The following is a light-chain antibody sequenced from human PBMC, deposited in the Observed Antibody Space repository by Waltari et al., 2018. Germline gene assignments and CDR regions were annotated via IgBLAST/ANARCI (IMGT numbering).Light chain of an antibody. J-gene: IGLJ2*01. CDR2: GNS. V-gene: IGLV1-40*01. CDR3: QSYDSSLNGVV. CDR1: SSNIGAGYD. Sequence: QSVLTQPPSVSGAPGQRVTISCTGSSSNIGAGYDVHWYQQLPGTAPKLLISGNSNRPSGVPDRCSGSKSGTSASLAITGLQAEDEADYYCQSYDSSLNGVVFGGGTKLTVL.